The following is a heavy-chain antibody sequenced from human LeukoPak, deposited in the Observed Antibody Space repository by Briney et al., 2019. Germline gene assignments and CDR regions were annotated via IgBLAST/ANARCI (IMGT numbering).Heavy chain of an antibody. CDR1: GGTFSSYA. Sequence: SVKVSCKASGGTFSSYAISRVRQAPGQGLEWMGRIIPILGIANYAQKFQGRVTITADKSTSTAYMELSSLRSEDTAVYYCARELAIAVAGFDYWGQGTLVTVSS. V-gene: IGHV1-69*04. D-gene: IGHD6-19*01. J-gene: IGHJ4*02. CDR3: ARELAIAVAGFDY. CDR2: IIPILGIA.